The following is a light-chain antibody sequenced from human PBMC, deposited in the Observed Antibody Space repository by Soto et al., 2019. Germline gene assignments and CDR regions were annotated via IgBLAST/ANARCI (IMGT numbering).Light chain of an antibody. Sequence: DIQMTQSPSSLSASVGDRVTITCRTSQPISDYLNWYQQKPGKAPTLLIYTASNLQSGVPSRFSGSGSGTHFTLTISSLQPEDFATYYWQQHYNTPRTFGQGTKLEV. CDR3: QQHYNTPRT. CDR2: TAS. V-gene: IGKV1-39*01. CDR1: QPISDY. J-gene: IGKJ1*01.